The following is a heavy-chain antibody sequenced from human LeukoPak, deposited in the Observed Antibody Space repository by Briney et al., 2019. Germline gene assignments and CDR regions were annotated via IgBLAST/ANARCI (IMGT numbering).Heavy chain of an antibody. D-gene: IGHD1-7*01. CDR3: ARVTWNWNYDY. V-gene: IGHV1-69*04. J-gene: IGHJ4*02. CDR2: IIPILGIA. CDR1: GGTFSSYA. Sequence: SVKVSCKASGGTFSSYAISWVRQAPGQGLEWMGRIIPILGIANYAQKLQGRVTMTTDTSTSTAYMELRSLRSDDTAVYYCARVTWNWNYDYWGQGTLVTVSS.